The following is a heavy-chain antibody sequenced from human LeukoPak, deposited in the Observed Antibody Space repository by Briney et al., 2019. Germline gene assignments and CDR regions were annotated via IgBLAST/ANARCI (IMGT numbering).Heavy chain of an antibody. CDR1: GFTFSSYW. D-gene: IGHD1-26*01. CDR2: INPDGSAT. CDR3: ARDQVGATPIDY. J-gene: IGHJ4*02. V-gene: IGHV3-74*01. Sequence: PGGSLRLSCAASGFTFSSYWMHWVRQAPGKGRVGASHINPDGSATRYADSVKGRFTISRDNAKNTLYLQMNSLRAEDTAVYYCARDQVGATPIDYWGQGTLVTVSS.